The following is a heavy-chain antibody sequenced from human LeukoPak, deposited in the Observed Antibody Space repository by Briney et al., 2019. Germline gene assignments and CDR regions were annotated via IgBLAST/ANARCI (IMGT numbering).Heavy chain of an antibody. Sequence: GGSLRLSCAASGFTVRSNYMSWVRQAPGKGLEWVSVIYSGGSTYYADSVKGRFTISRDNSKNTLYLQMNSLRAEDTAVYYCAREEYDILTGYSHGMDVWGQGTTVTVSS. CDR1: GFTVRSNY. V-gene: IGHV3-66*01. D-gene: IGHD3-9*01. CDR2: IYSGGST. J-gene: IGHJ6*02. CDR3: AREEYDILTGYSHGMDV.